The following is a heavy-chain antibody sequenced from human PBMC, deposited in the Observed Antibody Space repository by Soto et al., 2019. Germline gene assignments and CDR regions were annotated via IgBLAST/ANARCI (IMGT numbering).Heavy chain of an antibody. V-gene: IGHV1-46*01. Sequence: ASVKVSCKASGYTFTSYYMHWVRQAPGQGLEWMGIINPSGGSTSYAQKFQGWVTMTRDTSISTVYMQLSRLRFDDTALYFCARVGGGGGSYYYDAFDVWGQGTMVTVSS. J-gene: IGHJ3*01. CDR1: GYTFTSYY. D-gene: IGHD1-26*01. CDR3: ARVGGGGGSYYYDAFDV. CDR2: INPSGGST.